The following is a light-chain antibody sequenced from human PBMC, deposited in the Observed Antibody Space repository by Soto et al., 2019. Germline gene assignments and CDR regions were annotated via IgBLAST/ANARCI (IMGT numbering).Light chain of an antibody. Sequence: EIVLTQSPATLSLSPGERATLSSRASQSVSSYLAWYQQKPGQASKLLIYDASNRATGVPARFSGSGSWTYFTLTISSLETEAFAVYYCQQRTNWPPFSFGPGTKVDI. V-gene: IGKV3-11*01. CDR2: DAS. J-gene: IGKJ3*01. CDR3: QQRTNWPPFS. CDR1: QSVSSY.